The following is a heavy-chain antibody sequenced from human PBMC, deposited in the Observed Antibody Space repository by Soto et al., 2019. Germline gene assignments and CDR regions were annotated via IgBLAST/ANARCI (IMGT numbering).Heavy chain of an antibody. V-gene: IGHV1-2*02. D-gene: IGHD3-22*01. CDR2: INPNSGGT. Sequence: QVPLVQSGAEVKKPGASVKVSCKASGYTFTGYYMHWVRQAPGQGLEWMGWINPNSGGTNYAQKFQGRVTMTRDTSISTAYMELSRLRSDDTAVYYCARVRYYYDSSGRADAFDIWGQGTMVTVSS. CDR1: GYTFTGYY. CDR3: ARVRYYYDSSGRADAFDI. J-gene: IGHJ3*02.